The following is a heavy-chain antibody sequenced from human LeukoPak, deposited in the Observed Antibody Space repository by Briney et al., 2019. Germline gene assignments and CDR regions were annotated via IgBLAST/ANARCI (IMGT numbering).Heavy chain of an antibody. V-gene: IGHV4-59*08. Sequence: SETLSLTCTVPGGSIRTFYWRWIRQPPGKGQERIVYLYYSGNTKYNPSLKSRVSMSVDTSNNHFSLRLSSVTAADTAVYFCAGERSGYYHDRFDYWGEGNLVTVSS. CDR3: AGERSGYYHDRFDY. J-gene: IGHJ4*02. CDR2: LYYSGNT. D-gene: IGHD3-22*01. CDR1: GGSIRTFY.